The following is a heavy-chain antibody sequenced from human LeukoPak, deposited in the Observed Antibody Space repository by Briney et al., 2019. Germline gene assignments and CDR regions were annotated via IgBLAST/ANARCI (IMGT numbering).Heavy chain of an antibody. CDR3: ARHPGRLFDY. V-gene: IGHV4-39*01. J-gene: IGHJ4*02. CDR1: GGSISSSSSY. Sequence: SETLSLTCTVSGGSISSSSSYWGWIRQPPGKGLEWIGSIYYSGNTYYNPSLKSRVSISVDTSKNQFSLKLSSVTAADTAVYYCARHPGRLFDYWGQGTLVTVSS. CDR2: IYYSGNT.